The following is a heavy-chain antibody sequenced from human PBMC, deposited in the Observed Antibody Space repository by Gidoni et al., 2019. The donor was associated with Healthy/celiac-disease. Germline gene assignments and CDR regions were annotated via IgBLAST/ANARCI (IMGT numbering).Heavy chain of an antibody. D-gene: IGHD2-2*01. CDR3: ARIVVPAAMSAFDI. V-gene: IGHV4-4*02. CDR1: GGSIRSSTW. Sequence: QVQLQESGPGLVTTSGTLSLTCAVSGGSIRSSTWWSWVRQPPGKGLEWIGEIYHSGSTNYNPSLKSRVTISVDKSKNQFSLKLSSVTAADTAVYYCARIVVPAAMSAFDIWGQGTMVTVSS. J-gene: IGHJ3*02. CDR2: IYHSGST.